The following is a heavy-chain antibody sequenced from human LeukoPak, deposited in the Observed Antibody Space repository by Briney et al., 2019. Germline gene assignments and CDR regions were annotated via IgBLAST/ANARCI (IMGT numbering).Heavy chain of an antibody. Sequence: PGWSLRLSCATSGFTFSSNGVHWARQAPGKGLEWVAFMRSDGSHEEYPESVKGRFAISRDSLKNTVHLQMNSLRFEDTDVYYCAKAFGSGSYIIDHWGRGTLVTVSS. CDR1: GFTFSSNG. CDR3: AKAFGSGSYIIDH. CDR2: MRSDGSHE. J-gene: IGHJ4*02. V-gene: IGHV3-30*02. D-gene: IGHD3-10*01.